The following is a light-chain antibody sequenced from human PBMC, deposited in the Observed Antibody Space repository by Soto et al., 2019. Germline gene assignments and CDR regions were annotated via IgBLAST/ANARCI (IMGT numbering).Light chain of an antibody. CDR2: SNN. J-gene: IGLJ3*02. CDR3: AAWDDSLNAKV. Sequence: QSVLTQPPSVSGAPGQRVTISCTGSSSNIGGNTVDWYQQPPGTAPKLLIYSNNQRPSGVPDRFSGSKSGTSASLAISGLQSEDEADYYCAAWDDSLNAKVFGGGTKLTVL. V-gene: IGLV1-44*01. CDR1: SSNIGGNT.